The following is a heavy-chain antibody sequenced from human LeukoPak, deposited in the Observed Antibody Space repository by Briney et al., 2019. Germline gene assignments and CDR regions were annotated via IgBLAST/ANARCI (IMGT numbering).Heavy chain of an antibody. J-gene: IGHJ4*02. CDR1: GFTFSSYG. Sequence: HGRSLRLSCAASGFTFSSYGMHWVRQAPGKGLEWVAVIWYDGSNKYYADSVKGRFTISRDNSKNTPYLQMNSLRAEDTAVYYCAKAKRIAAAGSVFLFDYWGQGTLVTVSS. CDR3: AKAKRIAAAGSVFLFDY. CDR2: IWYDGSNK. D-gene: IGHD6-13*01. V-gene: IGHV3-33*06.